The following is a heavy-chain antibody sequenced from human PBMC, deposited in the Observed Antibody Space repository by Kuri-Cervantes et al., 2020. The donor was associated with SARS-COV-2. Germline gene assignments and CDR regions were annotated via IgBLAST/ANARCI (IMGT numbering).Heavy chain of an antibody. CDR1: GGSISSSSYY. D-gene: IGHD4-17*01. J-gene: IGHJ4*02. CDR2: IYYSGST. V-gene: IGHV4-39*07. CDR3: ARSHDYGDYGRTYFDH. Sequence: ESLKISCTVSGGSISSSSYYWGWIRQPPGKGLEWIGSIYYSGSTNYNPSLKSRVTISVDTSKNQFSLKLSSVTAADTAVYYCARSHDYGDYGRTYFDHWGQGTLVTVSS.